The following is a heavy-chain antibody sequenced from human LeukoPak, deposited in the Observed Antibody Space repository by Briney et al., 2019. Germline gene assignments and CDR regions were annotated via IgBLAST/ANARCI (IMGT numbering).Heavy chain of an antibody. CDR3: ARDFQYYYDSSGPDY. CDR1: GYTFTGYY. V-gene: IGHV1-2*02. J-gene: IGHJ4*02. CDR2: INPNSGGT. Sequence: ASVKVSCKASGYTFTGYYMHWVRQAPGQGLEWMGWINPNSGGTNYAQKFQGRVTMTRDTSISTAYMELSRLRSDDMDVYYCARDFQYYYDSSGPDYWGQGTLVTVSS. D-gene: IGHD3-22*01.